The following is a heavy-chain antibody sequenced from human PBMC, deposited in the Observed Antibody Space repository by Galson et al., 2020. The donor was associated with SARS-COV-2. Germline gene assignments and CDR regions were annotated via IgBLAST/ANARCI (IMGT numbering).Heavy chain of an antibody. CDR2: INHRETT. Sequence: SQASETLSLTCAVSGESFNDHFWTWIRQSPERGLEWIGQINHRETTAYNPSLGSRVTLSVDMSKNKFSLKLKSVTAADRAVYYCARNTRRFGDLLLNWFDSWGQGTLVTVSS. D-gene: IGHD3-16*01. CDR3: ARNTRRFGDLLLNWFDS. CDR1: GESFNDHF. J-gene: IGHJ5*01. V-gene: IGHV4-34*01.